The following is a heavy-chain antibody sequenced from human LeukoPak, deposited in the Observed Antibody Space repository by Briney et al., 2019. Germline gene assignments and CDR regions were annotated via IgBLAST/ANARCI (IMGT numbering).Heavy chain of an antibody. V-gene: IGHV7-4-1*02. Sequence: ASVKVSCKASGYTFTSYAMNWVRQAPGQGLEWMGWINTNTGHPTYAQGFTGRFVFSLDTSVSTAYLQISSLKAEDTAVYYCARDQVIGGTSRHQYFDYWGQGTLVTVSS. CDR2: INTNTGHP. D-gene: IGHD2-21*01. CDR3: ARDQVIGGTSRHQYFDY. J-gene: IGHJ4*02. CDR1: GYTFTSYA.